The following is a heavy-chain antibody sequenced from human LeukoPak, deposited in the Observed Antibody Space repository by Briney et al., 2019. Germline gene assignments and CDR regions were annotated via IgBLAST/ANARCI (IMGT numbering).Heavy chain of an antibody. CDR3: ARVPNYYDSSGSHACYFDY. J-gene: IGHJ4*02. Sequence: ASVKVSCKASGYTFTSYGISWVRQAPGQGLEWMGWISAYNGNTNYAQNLQGRVTMTTDTSTSTAYMELRSLRSDDTAVYNCARVPNYYDSSGSHACYFDYWGQGTLVTVSS. CDR1: GYTFTSYG. D-gene: IGHD3-22*01. CDR2: ISAYNGNT. V-gene: IGHV1-18*01.